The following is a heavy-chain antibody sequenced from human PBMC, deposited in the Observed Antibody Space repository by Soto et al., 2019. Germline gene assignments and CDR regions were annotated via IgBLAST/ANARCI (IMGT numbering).Heavy chain of an antibody. D-gene: IGHD5-18*01. CDR2: ISGSGGST. CDR3: AKDPWIQLWFYFDY. J-gene: IGHJ4*02. CDR1: GFTVNSNY. Sequence: EVQLVESGGGLIQPGGSLRLSCAASGFTVNSNYMSWVRQAPGKGLEWVSVISGSGGSTYYADSVKGRFTISRDNSKNTLYLQMNSLRAEDTAVYYCAKDPWIQLWFYFDYWGQGTLVTVSS. V-gene: IGHV3-23*04.